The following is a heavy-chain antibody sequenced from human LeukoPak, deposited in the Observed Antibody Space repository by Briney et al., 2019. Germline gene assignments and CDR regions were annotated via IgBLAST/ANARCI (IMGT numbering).Heavy chain of an antibody. V-gene: IGHV3-48*02. Sequence: GGSLRLSCAASGFTFSGYSMNWVRQAPGKGLEWVSYISSSSSSIYYADSVKGRFTISRDNARNSLYLQMNSLRDEDTAVYYCVRESTYAFHIWGQGTMVTVSS. CDR1: GFTFSGYS. J-gene: IGHJ3*02. CDR2: ISSSSSSI. CDR3: VRESTYAFHI. D-gene: IGHD2/OR15-2a*01.